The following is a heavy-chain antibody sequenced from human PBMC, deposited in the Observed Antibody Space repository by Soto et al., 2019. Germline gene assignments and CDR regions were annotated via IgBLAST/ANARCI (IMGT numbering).Heavy chain of an antibody. Sequence: GGSLRLSCAASGFTFSSYGMSWVRQAPGKGLEWVSGISGSGGSTYYADSVKGRFTISRDNSKNTLYLQMNSLRAEDTAVYYCAKADSSGYYPTYYFDYWGQGTLVTVSS. V-gene: IGHV3-23*01. D-gene: IGHD3-22*01. CDR3: AKADSSGYYPTYYFDY. CDR2: ISGSGGST. J-gene: IGHJ4*02. CDR1: GFTFSSYG.